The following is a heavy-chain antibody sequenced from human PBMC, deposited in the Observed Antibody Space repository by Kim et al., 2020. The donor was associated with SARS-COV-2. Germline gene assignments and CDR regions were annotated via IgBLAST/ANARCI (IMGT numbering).Heavy chain of an antibody. Sequence: SETLSLTCAVYGGSFSAYYWSWIRQPPGKGLEWIGEINHSGGTNYNPSLKSRVTISVDTSKNQQFSLKLSSVTAADTAVYYCARGPRGYYDNVWGRYPFDCWGQGTLVTVSS. CDR3: ARGPRGYYDNVWGRYPFDC. CDR1: GGSFSAYY. V-gene: IGHV4-34*01. D-gene: IGHD3-16*01. CDR2: INHSGGT. J-gene: IGHJ4*02.